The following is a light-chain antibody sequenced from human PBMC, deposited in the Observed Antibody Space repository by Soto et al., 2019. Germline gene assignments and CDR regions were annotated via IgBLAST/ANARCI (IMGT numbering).Light chain of an antibody. J-gene: IGLJ2*01. CDR1: KLGQKY. Sequence: SYELTQPPSVSVSPGQTASITCSGDKLGQKYVSWYQQKPGQSPVVVMYQDNKRPSGIPERFSGSNSGNTATLTISGTQAVDEAAYYCQAWDSRVVVFGGGTKVTVL. CDR3: QAWDSRVVV. CDR2: QDN. V-gene: IGLV3-1*01.